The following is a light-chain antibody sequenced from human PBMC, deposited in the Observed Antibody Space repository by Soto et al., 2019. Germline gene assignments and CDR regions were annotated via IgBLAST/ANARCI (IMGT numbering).Light chain of an antibody. V-gene: IGLV2-14*01. CDR3: SSYTSRSTLEG. Sequence: QSVLTQPASVSGSPGQSITISCTGTSSDVGGYKYVSWYQQHPGKAPKLMIYEVSNRPSGVSNRFSGSKSGNTASLTISGLQAEDEADYYCSSYTSRSTLEGVGTGTKVTVL. J-gene: IGLJ1*01. CDR2: EVS. CDR1: SSDVGGYKY.